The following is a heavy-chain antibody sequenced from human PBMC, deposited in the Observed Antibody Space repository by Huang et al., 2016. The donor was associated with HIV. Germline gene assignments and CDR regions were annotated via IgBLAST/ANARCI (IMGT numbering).Heavy chain of an antibody. CDR1: GYSFTSNW. CDR3: TRRSSDGKNYFDP. CDR2: IFTCDSDT. Sequence: EVQLVQSGAEVKKPGESLKISCKGTGYSFTSNWIGWVRQMPGKGLELRGMIFTCDSDTRYSPSFQGQVTSAADKSITTAYLQWSSLKASDTAMYYCTRRSSDGKNYFDPWGQGSLVTVSS. V-gene: IGHV5-51*03. J-gene: IGHJ5*02. D-gene: IGHD1-7*01.